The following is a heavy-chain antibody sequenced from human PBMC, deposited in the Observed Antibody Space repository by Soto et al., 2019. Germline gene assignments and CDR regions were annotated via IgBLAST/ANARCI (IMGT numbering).Heavy chain of an antibody. CDR1: GFTFSSYA. V-gene: IGHV3-23*01. Sequence: PGGSLRLSCAASGFTFSSYAMSWVRQAPGKGLEWVSAISGSGGSTYYADSVKGRFTISRDNSKNTLYLQMNSLRAEDTAVYYCAKSKPYCGGDCYSGRYYFDYWGQGTRVTV. D-gene: IGHD2-21*02. J-gene: IGHJ4*02. CDR2: ISGSGGST. CDR3: AKSKPYCGGDCYSGRYYFDY.